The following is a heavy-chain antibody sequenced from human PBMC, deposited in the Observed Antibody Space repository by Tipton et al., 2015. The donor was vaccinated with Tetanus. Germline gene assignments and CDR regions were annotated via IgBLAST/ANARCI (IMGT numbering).Heavy chain of an antibody. V-gene: IGHV5-51*01. CDR3: AKVLGSLYGMDV. CDR1: GFSFSSSW. CDR2: IFTGDSET. J-gene: IGHJ6*02. D-gene: IGHD2-8*02. Sequence: QLVQSGAEVKKPGESLKISCKGSGFSFSSSWIVWVRQMPGKGLEYVGIIFTGDSETRYSTSFQGQVTISDDRTGTTAYLRWSSQKASDTGVYYCAKVLGSLYGMDVWGQGTTVTVSS.